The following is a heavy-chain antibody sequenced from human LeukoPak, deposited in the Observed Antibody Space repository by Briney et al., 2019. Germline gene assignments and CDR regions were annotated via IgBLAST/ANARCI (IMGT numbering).Heavy chain of an antibody. V-gene: IGHV1-69*13. Sequence: AASVKVSCKASGGTFSSYAISWVRQALGQGLEWMGGIIPIFGTANYAQKFQGRVTITADETTSTAYMELSSLRSEDTAVYYCARLYCSSTSCLWGQGTLVTVSS. D-gene: IGHD2-2*01. CDR3: ARLYCSSTSCL. CDR2: IIPIFGTA. CDR1: GGTFSSYA. J-gene: IGHJ4*02.